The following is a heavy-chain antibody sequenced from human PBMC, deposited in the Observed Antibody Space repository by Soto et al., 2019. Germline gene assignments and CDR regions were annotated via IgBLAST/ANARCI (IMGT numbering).Heavy chain of an antibody. CDR1: GYTLTELS. V-gene: IGHV1-24*01. CDR2: FDPEDGET. J-gene: IGHJ5*02. D-gene: IGHD3-22*01. Sequence: ASVKVSCKVSGYTLTELSMHWVRQAPGKGLEWMGGFDPEDGETIYAQKFQGRVTMTEDTSTDTAYMELSSLRSEDTAVYYCATSSWIYSCYYYNWYDPWGQGTLVTVSS. CDR3: ATSSWIYSCYYYNWYDP.